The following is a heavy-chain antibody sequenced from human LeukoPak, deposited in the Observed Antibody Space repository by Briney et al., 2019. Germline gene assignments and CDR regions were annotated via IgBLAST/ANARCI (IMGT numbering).Heavy chain of an antibody. Sequence: GGSLRLSCAASGFTFSSYSMNWVRQAPGKGLEWVSCISSSSSTIYYADSVKGRFTISRDNAKNSLYLQMNSLRAEDTAAYYCARPLRGHKNTADAFDIWGQGTMVTVSS. CDR1: GFTFSSYS. D-gene: IGHD5-18*01. J-gene: IGHJ3*02. CDR3: ARPLRGHKNTADAFDI. V-gene: IGHV3-48*04. CDR2: ISSSSSTI.